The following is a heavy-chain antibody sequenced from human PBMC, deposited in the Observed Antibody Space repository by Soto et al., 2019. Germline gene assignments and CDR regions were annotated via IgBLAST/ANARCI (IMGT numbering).Heavy chain of an antibody. D-gene: IGHD2-15*01. Sequence: PGGSLRLSCAASGFTFRSYDMHWVRQAPGKGLEWVAVISYDGSNKYYADSVKGRFTISRDNAKNSLYLQMNSLRAEDTAVYYCATDKLGYCSDGRCYRPGYFENWGQGTPVTVSS. CDR2: ISYDGSNK. CDR3: ATDKLGYCSDGRCYRPGYFEN. J-gene: IGHJ4*02. CDR1: GFTFRSYD. V-gene: IGHV3-30*03.